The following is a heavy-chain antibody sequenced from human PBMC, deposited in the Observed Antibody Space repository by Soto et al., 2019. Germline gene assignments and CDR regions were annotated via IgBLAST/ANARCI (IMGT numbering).Heavy chain of an antibody. Sequence: QVQLVESGGGVVQPGRSLRLSCAASGFTFSSYAMHWVRQAPGKGLEWVAITSYDGSNKYYADSVKGRFTISRDNSKNTLYVQMNSLRAEDTAVYYCARVDSSSPNYYYYAMDVWGQGTRVTVSS. CDR3: ARVDSSSPNYYYYAMDV. CDR1: GFTFSSYA. J-gene: IGHJ6*02. D-gene: IGHD6-6*01. V-gene: IGHV3-30-3*01. CDR2: TSYDGSNK.